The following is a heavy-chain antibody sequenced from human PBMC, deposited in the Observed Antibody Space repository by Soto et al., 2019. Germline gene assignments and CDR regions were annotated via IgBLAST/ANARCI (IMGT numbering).Heavy chain of an antibody. CDR3: ARVLRDYYDSSGYVYFDY. V-gene: IGHV4-61*01. CDR1: GGSVSSGSYY. CDR2: IYYSGST. Sequence: SETLSLTCTVSGGSVSSGSYYWSWIRQPPGKGLEWIGYIYYSGSTNYNPSLKSRVTISVDTSKNQFSLKLSSVTAADTAVYYCARVLRDYYDSSGYVYFDYWGQGTLVTVSS. D-gene: IGHD3-22*01. J-gene: IGHJ4*02.